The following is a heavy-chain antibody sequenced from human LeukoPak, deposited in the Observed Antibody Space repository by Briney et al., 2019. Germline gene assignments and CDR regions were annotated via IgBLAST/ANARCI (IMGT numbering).Heavy chain of an antibody. CDR3: AGEMATIRGGYYYYYGMDV. Sequence: GGSLRLSCAASGFTFSTYAMSWVRQAPGKGLEWVSAISGSGDSTYYTDSVKGRFTISRDSSKNTLYLQMNSLRAEDTAVYYCAGEMATIRGGYYYYYGMDVWGQGTTVTVSS. CDR1: GFTFSTYA. CDR2: ISGSGDST. J-gene: IGHJ6*02. V-gene: IGHV3-23*01. D-gene: IGHD5-24*01.